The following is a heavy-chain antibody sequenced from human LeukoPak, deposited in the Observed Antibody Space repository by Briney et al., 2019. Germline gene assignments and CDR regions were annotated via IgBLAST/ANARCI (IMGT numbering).Heavy chain of an antibody. CDR2: INPNSGGT. CDR1: GYTFTSYA. J-gene: IGHJ5*02. D-gene: IGHD6-13*01. CDR3: ARGLIAAAGTRWFDP. V-gene: IGHV1-2*02. Sequence: GASVKVSCKASGYTFTSYAISWVRQAPGQGLEWMGWINPNSGGTNYAQKFQGRVTMTRDTSISTAYMELSRLRSDDTAVYYCARGLIAAAGTRWFDPWGQGTLVTVSS.